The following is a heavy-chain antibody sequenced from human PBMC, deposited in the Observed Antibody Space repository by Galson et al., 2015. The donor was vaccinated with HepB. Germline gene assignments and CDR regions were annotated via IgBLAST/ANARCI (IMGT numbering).Heavy chain of an antibody. CDR2: IWYDGTSK. CDR1: GFTLSNYG. J-gene: IGHJ2*01. V-gene: IGHV3-33*01. D-gene: IGHD5-18*01. Sequence: SLRLSCAASGFTLSNYGMHWVRQAPGKGLEWVAVIWYDGTSKYYADSVKGRFTISRGNSKNTLSLQMNSLRAEDTAVYYCARAHAAMGPDWFLDLWGRGTLVTVSS. CDR3: ARAHAAMGPDWFLDL.